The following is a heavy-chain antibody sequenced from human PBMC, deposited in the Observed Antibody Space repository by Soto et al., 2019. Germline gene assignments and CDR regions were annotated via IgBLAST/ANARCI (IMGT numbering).Heavy chain of an antibody. CDR1: GCSISSYY. V-gene: IGHV4-59*01. D-gene: IGHD6-19*01. CDR3: ARGHSSGWIDAFDI. Sequence: LETLSLTCTVSGCSISSYYWSWIRQPPGKGLEWIGYIYYSGSTNYNPSLKSRVTISVDTSKNQFSLKLSSVTAADTAVYYCARGHSSGWIDAFDIWGQGTMVTVSS. CDR2: IYYSGST. J-gene: IGHJ3*02.